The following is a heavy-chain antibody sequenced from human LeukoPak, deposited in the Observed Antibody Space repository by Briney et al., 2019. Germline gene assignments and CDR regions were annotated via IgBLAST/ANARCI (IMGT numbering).Heavy chain of an antibody. CDR3: AVTMIVAPWFDP. CDR1: DGSISSYY. CDR2: IYYSGST. Sequence: PSETLSLTCTVSDGSISSYYWSWIRQPPGKGLEWIGYIYYSGSTNYNPSLKSRVTISVDTSKNQFSLKLSSVTAADTAVYYCAVTMIVAPWFDPWGQGTLVTVSS. D-gene: IGHD3-22*01. V-gene: IGHV4-59*01. J-gene: IGHJ5*02.